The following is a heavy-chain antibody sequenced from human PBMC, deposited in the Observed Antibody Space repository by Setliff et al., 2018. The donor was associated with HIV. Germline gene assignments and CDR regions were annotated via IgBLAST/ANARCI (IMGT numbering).Heavy chain of an antibody. CDR2: ISRTGSTI. Sequence: GESLKISCAASGFTFSRYEMNWVRQAPGKGLEWLSHISRTGSTIHYAASVKGRFTISRDNAKNSLYLQIKSLRVEDTAVYYCAREYCSSTTCYADDYYYGMNVWGHGTTVTVSS. D-gene: IGHD2-2*01. CDR1: GFTFSRYE. J-gene: IGHJ6*02. V-gene: IGHV3-48*03. CDR3: AREYCSSTTCYADDYYYGMNV.